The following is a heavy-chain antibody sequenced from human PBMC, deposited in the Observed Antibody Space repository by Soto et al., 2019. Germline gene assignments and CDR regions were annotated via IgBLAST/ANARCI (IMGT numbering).Heavy chain of an antibody. CDR1: GGSTNDYY. CDR2: IHYSGST. J-gene: IGHJ3*02. CDR3: VLVEGDTFDS. V-gene: IGHV4-59*08. Sequence: LEPLPVPCSVFGGSTNDYYWSRIRQPPGKGLEWLGYIHYSGSTNYNPSLKSRVTISVDRSKNQFSLNLSSVTAADTAVYYCVLVEGDTFDSWGQGTMVTVSS. D-gene: IGHD2-2*01.